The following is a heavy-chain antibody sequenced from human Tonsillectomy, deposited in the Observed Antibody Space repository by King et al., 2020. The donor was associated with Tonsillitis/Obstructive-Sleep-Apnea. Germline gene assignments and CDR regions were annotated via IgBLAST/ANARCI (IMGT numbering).Heavy chain of an antibody. Sequence: QLVQSGAEVKKPGASVKVSCKASGYTFTSYGISWVRQAPGQGLEWVGWISGYNGNTYYGQKLQGRVTMTTDTSTSTEYLELRSLRTGDTAVYCCTRTWAVWDYSYYVMAVGGEGTTVTVYS. V-gene: IGHV1-18*01. D-gene: IGHD1-26*01. CDR1: GYTFTSYG. CDR2: ISGYNGNT. CDR3: TRTWAVWDYSYYVMAV. J-gene: IGHJ6*04.